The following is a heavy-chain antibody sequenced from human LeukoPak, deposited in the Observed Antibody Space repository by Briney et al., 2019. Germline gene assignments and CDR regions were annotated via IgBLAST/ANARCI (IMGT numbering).Heavy chain of an antibody. CDR1: VYTFSGYY. V-gene: IGHV1-2*02. CDR3: ARDSTFGELPH. Sequence: ASVTVSCKASVYTFSGYYMYWVRQAPGQGLEWMGWINPNSGGTNYAQKFQGRVTMTRDTSISTAYMELSGLSSDDTAVYYCARDSTFGELPHWGQGTLVAVSS. J-gene: IGHJ4*02. CDR2: INPNSGGT. D-gene: IGHD3-10*01.